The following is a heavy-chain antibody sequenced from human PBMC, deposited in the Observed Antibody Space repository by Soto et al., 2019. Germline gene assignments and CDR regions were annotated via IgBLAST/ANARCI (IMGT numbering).Heavy chain of an antibody. CDR2: INHSGST. Sequence: PSETLSLTCAVYGGSFSCYYWSWIRQPPGKGLEWIGEINHSGSTNYNPSLKSRVTISVDTSKNQFSLKLSSVTAADTAVYYCAREFPTYSSGPNWFDPWGQGTLVTVSS. D-gene: IGHD6-19*01. CDR1: GGSFSCYY. CDR3: AREFPTYSSGPNWFDP. J-gene: IGHJ5*02. V-gene: IGHV4-34*01.